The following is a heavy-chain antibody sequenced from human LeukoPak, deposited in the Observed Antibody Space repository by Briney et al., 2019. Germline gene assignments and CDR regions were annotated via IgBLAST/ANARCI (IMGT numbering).Heavy chain of an antibody. J-gene: IGHJ4*02. D-gene: IGHD2-2*03. CDR1: GYIHTGYY. CDR3: TRGRKLDNAPTAPCEY. CDR2: INPNSGDT. V-gene: IGHV1-2*02. Sequence: GASVKVSCKSSGYIHTGYYMHGVRQAPGQGLAWMGGINPNSGDTDYAQKFQGRVTMTRDTSIRTVYMELSSLKSDDTAVYYCTRGRKLDNAPTAPCEYWGQGTLVTVSS.